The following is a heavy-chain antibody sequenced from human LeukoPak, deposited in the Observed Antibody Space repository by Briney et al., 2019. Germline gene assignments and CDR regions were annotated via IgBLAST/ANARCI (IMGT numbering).Heavy chain of an antibody. D-gene: IGHD3-3*01. CDR1: GGSFSGYY. Sequence: PSETLSLTCAVYGGSFSGYYWSWIRQPPGKGLEWIGKINHSGSTNYNPSLKSRVTISVDTSKNQFSLKLSPVTAADTAVYYCARVGGFWSGYNDYWGQGTLATVSS. CDR3: ARVGGFWSGYNDY. CDR2: INHSGST. V-gene: IGHV4-34*01. J-gene: IGHJ4*02.